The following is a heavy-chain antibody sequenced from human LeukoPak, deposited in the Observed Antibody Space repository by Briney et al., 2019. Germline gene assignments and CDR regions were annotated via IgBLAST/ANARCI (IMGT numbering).Heavy chain of an antibody. V-gene: IGHV1-8*01. J-gene: IGHJ4*02. CDR1: GYTFTSYD. CDR2: TNPNSGNT. CDR3: ARRGNSRRFDY. Sequence: ASVKVSCKASGYTFTSYDINWVRQATGQGLEWMGWTNPNSGNTGYAQKFQGGVTMTRNTSISTAYMELSSLRSEDTAVYYCARRGNSRRFDYWGQGTLVTVSS. D-gene: IGHD2/OR15-2a*01.